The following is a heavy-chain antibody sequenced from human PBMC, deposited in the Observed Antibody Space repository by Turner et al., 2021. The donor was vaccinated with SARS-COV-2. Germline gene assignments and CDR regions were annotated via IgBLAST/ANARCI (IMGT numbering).Heavy chain of an antibody. D-gene: IGHD5-12*01. CDR2: INHNSGGT. J-gene: IGHJ4*02. CDR3: ARSVSWLQSLTVDY. CDR1: GYTFTGYN. Sequence: QVQLVQSGVEVKKPGASVKVSCTASGYTFTGYNLHWVRQAPGQGLEWMGWINHNSGGTNYAQWFQGRVTMTGDTSISTAYMELSTLRSDDTAVYYCARSVSWLQSLTVDYWGQGTLVTVSS. V-gene: IGHV1-2*02.